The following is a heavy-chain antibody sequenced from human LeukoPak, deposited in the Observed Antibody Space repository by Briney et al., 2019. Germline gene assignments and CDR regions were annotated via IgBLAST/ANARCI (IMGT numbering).Heavy chain of an antibody. Sequence: SVKVSCKASGGTFSSYTISWVRQAPGQGLEWMGRIIPILGIANYAQKFQGRVTITADKSTSTAYMELSSLRSEDTAVYYCAKTHSPYCGGDCPFDYWGQGTLVTVSS. CDR3: AKTHSPYCGGDCPFDY. D-gene: IGHD2-21*02. V-gene: IGHV1-69*02. J-gene: IGHJ4*02. CDR2: IIPILGIA. CDR1: GGTFSSYT.